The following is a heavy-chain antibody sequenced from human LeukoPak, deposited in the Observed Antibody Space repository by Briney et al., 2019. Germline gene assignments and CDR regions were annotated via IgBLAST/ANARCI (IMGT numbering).Heavy chain of an antibody. CDR2: IYYSGST. D-gene: IGHD7-27*01. V-gene: IGHV4-59*01. CDR3: ARLTGDQSYFDY. J-gene: IGHJ4*02. CDR1: GGSISSYY. Sequence: SETLSLTCTVPGGSISSYYWSWIRQPLGKGLEWIGYIYYSGSTNYNPSLKSRVTISVDTSKNQFSLKLSSVTAADTAVYYCARLTGDQSYFDYWGQGTLVTVSS.